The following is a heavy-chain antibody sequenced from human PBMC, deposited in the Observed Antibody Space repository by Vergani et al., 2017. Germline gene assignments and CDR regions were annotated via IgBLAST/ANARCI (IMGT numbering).Heavy chain of an antibody. CDR3: AKGITMVRGLPDY. Sequence: EVQLVESGGGLVKPGGSLRLSCAASGFTFSSYSMNWVRQAPGKGLEWVSSISSSSSYIYYADSVKGRFTISRDNAKNSLYLQMNSLRAEDTAVYYCAKGITMVRGLPDYWGQGTLVTVSS. J-gene: IGHJ4*02. CDR2: ISSSSSYI. D-gene: IGHD3-10*01. V-gene: IGHV3-21*01. CDR1: GFTFSSYS.